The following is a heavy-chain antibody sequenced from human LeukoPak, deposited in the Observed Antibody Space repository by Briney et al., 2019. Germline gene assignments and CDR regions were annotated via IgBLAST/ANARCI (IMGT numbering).Heavy chain of an antibody. CDR1: GYTFTSYG. J-gene: IGHJ4*02. D-gene: IGHD1-1*01. CDR2: ISAYNGNT. CDR3: ARVGTGTTVDPNFDY. Sequence: ASVKVSCEASGYTFTSYGISWVRQAPGQGLEWMGWISAYNGNTNYAQKLQGRVTMTTDTSTSTAYMELRSLRSDDTAVYYCARVGTGTTVDPNFDYWGQGTLVTVSS. V-gene: IGHV1-18*01.